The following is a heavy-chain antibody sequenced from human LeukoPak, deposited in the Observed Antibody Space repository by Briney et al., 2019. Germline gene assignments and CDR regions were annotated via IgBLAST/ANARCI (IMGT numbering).Heavy chain of an antibody. V-gene: IGHV4-39*01. CDR3: ARHYGP. CDR1: GFTFSSYA. D-gene: IGHD3-10*01. CDR2: IYYSGST. Sequence: AGGSLRLSCAASGFTFSSYAMSWVRQPPGKGLEWIGSIYYSGSTYYNPSLKSRVTISVDTSKNQFSLKLNSVTATDTAVYYCARHYGPWGQGTLVTVSS. J-gene: IGHJ4*02.